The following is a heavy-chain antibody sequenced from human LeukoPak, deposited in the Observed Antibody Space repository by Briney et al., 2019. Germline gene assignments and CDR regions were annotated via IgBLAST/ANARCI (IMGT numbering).Heavy chain of an antibody. Sequence: SETPSLTCTVSGGSISSSSYYWGWIRQPPGKGLEWIGSIYYSGSTYYNPSLKSRVTISVDTSKNQFSLKLSSVTAADTAVYYCAREVENWFDPWGQGTLVTVSS. V-gene: IGHV4-39*07. D-gene: IGHD2-15*01. CDR1: GGSISSSSYY. CDR2: IYYSGST. J-gene: IGHJ5*02. CDR3: AREVENWFDP.